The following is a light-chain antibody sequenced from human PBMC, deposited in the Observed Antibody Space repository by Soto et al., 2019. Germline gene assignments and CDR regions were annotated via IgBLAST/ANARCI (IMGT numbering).Light chain of an antibody. CDR3: QQYNSYPLT. J-gene: IGKJ4*01. Sequence: DIQMTQSPSTLSASVGDRVTITCRASQSISSWLAGYQKKPGKAPNLLIYKASSLESGVPSRFSGSGSGTEFTLTISRLQPDDFATYYCQQYNSYPLTFGGGTKVEIK. V-gene: IGKV1-5*03. CDR2: KAS. CDR1: QSISSW.